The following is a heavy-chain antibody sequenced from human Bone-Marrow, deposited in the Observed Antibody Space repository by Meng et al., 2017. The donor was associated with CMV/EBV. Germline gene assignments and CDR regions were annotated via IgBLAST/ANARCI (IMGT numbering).Heavy chain of an antibody. CDR2: ISSSSSYI. V-gene: IGHV3-21*01. D-gene: IGHD4-23*01. CDR1: GFTFSSYG. Sequence: GESLKISCAASGFTFSSYGMHWVRQAPGKGLEWVPSISSSSSYIYYADSVKGRFTISRDNAKNSLYLQMNSLRAEDTAVYYCARRYGGNSYYYGMDVWGQGTTVTVSS. J-gene: IGHJ6*02. CDR3: ARRYGGNSYYYGMDV.